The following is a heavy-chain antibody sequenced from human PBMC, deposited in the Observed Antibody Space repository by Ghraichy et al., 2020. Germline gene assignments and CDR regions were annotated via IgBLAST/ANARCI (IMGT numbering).Heavy chain of an antibody. D-gene: IGHD6-19*01. V-gene: IGHV4-39*01. Sequence: SETLSLTCTVSGGSISSSSYYWGWIRQPPGKGLEWIGSIYYSGSTYYNPSLKSRVTISVDTSKNQFSLKLSSVTAADTAVYYCARRGTSGWSPYYFDYWGQGTLVTVSS. CDR3: ARRGTSGWSPYYFDY. J-gene: IGHJ4*02. CDR1: GGSISSSSYY. CDR2: IYYSGST.